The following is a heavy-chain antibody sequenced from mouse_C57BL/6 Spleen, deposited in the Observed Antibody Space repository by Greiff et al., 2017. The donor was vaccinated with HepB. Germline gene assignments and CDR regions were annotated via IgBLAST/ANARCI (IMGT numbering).Heavy chain of an antibody. J-gene: IGHJ2*01. V-gene: IGHV3-6*01. CDR3: ARDRGPVRDLLFDY. CDR2: ISYDGSN. CDR1: GYSITSGYY. Sequence: EVQLQESGPGLVKPSQSLSLTCSVTGYSITSGYYWNWIRQFPGNKLEWMGYISYDGSNNYNPSLKNRISITRDTSKNQFFLKLNSVTTEDTATYYCARDRGPVRDLLFDYWGQGTTLTVSS. D-gene: IGHD2-1*01.